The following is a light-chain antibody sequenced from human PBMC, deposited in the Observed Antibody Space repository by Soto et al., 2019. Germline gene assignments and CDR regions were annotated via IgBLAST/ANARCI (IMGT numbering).Light chain of an antibody. CDR1: QTVGSD. CDR2: DAS. J-gene: IGKJ4*01. CDR3: QQRNTRPPLT. V-gene: IGKV3-11*01. Sequence: EIVLTQSPATLSLSPGERATLSCRASQTVGSDLAWYQQKPGQAPRLLIYDASNRAPGIPARFSGSGSGTDFTLTIRSLEPEDFAVYYCQQRNTRPPLTCGGGTKVEIQ.